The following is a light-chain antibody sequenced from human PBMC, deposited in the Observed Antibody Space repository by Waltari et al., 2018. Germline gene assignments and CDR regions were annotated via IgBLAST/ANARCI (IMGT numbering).Light chain of an antibody. CDR2: AAS. Sequence: DIQMTQSPSSLSASVGDRVTLTCRSSQGISNSLAWYQQKPGKAPKLLLYAASRLESGVPARFSGSGSGTDYTLTISSLQPEDFATYYCQQYYSTPPMYTFGQGTKLEIK. V-gene: IGKV1-NL1*01. J-gene: IGKJ2*01. CDR1: QGISNS. CDR3: QQYYSTPPMYT.